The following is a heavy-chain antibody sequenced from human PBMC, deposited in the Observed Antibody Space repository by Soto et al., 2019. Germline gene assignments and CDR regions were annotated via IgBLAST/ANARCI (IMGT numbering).Heavy chain of an antibody. CDR2: IWYDGSNK. Sequence: GGSLRLSCAASGFTFSSYGMHWVRQAPGKGLEWVAVIWYDGSNKYYADSVKGRFTISRDNYKNTLYLKMNSLRAEDTAVYYCARDRRWELPSAPDYWGQGTLVTVSS. J-gene: IGHJ4*02. CDR3: ARDRRWELPSAPDY. D-gene: IGHD1-26*01. V-gene: IGHV3-33*01. CDR1: GFTFSSYG.